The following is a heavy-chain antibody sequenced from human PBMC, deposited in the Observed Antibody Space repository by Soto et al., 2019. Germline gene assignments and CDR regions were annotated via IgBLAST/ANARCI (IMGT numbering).Heavy chain of an antibody. Sequence: QVQLQQWGAGLLKPSETLSLTCAVYGGSFSGYYWSWIRQPPGKGLEWIGEINHSGSTNYNPSLKSRVTRSVDRSKIQCSLKLSSVTAADTAVYYCARSRITIFGVVIRTNWFDPWGQGTLVTVSS. J-gene: IGHJ5*02. CDR2: INHSGST. V-gene: IGHV4-34*01. CDR1: GGSFSGYY. D-gene: IGHD3-3*01. CDR3: ARSRITIFGVVIRTNWFDP.